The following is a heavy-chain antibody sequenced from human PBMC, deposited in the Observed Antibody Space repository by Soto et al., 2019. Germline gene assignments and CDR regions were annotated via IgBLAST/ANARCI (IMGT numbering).Heavy chain of an antibody. J-gene: IGHJ6*02. CDR2: ISYDGSNK. V-gene: IGHV3-30*03. Sequence: GSLRLSCAASGFTFSSYGMHWVRQAPGKGLEWVAVISYDGSNKYYADSVKGRFTISRDNSKNTLYLQMNSLRAEDTAVYYCAVLSGPRTNYYYYGMDVWGQGTTVTVSS. CDR1: GFTFSSYG. CDR3: AVLSGPRTNYYYYGMDV. D-gene: IGHD2-8*02.